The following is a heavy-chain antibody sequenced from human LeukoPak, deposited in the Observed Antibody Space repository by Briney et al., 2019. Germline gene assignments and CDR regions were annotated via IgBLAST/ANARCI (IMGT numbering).Heavy chain of an antibody. D-gene: IGHD3-9*01. CDR1: GFTFSSYA. Sequence: PGGSLRLSCAASGFTFSSYAMSWVRQAPGKGLEWVSAISGSGGSTYYADSVKGRFTISRDNSKNTLYLQMNSLRAEDTAVYYCAKDLNYDILTSLKDWGQGTLVTVSS. J-gene: IGHJ4*02. V-gene: IGHV3-23*01. CDR2: ISGSGGST. CDR3: AKDLNYDILTSLKD.